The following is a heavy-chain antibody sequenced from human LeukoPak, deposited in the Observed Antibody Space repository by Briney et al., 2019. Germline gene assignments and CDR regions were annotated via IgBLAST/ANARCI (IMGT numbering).Heavy chain of an antibody. J-gene: IGHJ4*02. V-gene: IGHV3-23*01. CDR1: GFAFSSYT. CDR3: AKKTSYCAGDCYPYYFDH. CDR2: ITGSGGST. D-gene: IGHD2-21*02. Sequence: TGGSLRLSCATSGFAFSSYTMGWVRQAPGKGLEWVSVITGSGGSTYYADSVKGRFTISRDNSKNTLYLQMNSLRADDTAVYYCAKKTSYCAGDCYPYYFDHWGQGTLVTVSS.